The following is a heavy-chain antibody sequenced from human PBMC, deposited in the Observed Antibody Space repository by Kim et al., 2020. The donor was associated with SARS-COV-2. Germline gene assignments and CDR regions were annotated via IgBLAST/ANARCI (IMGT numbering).Heavy chain of an antibody. J-gene: IGHJ6*02. CDR1: GFTFSSSL. CDR2: ISSSSSDI. Sequence: GGSLRLSCAASGFTFSSSLIPFFLHSPFNVLEWVSSISSSSSDIYYADSVKGRFTISRDNAKNSLYLQMNSLRAEDTAVYYCARVGDNWKDYYYGMDVWGQGTTFTVSS. D-gene: IGHD1-20*01. CDR3: ARVGDNWKDYYYGMDV. V-gene: IGHV3-21*01.